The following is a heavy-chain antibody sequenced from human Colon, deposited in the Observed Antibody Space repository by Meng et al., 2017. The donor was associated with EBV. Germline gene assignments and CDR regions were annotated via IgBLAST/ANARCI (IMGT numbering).Heavy chain of an antibody. J-gene: IGHJ4*02. Sequence: QGHLQEAGPGLVKPSQTLSLTCTVAGGSISSGGYYWSWIRQHPGKGLEWIGYIYYSGSTYYNPSLKSRVTISIDTSKNQFSLKLSSVTAADTAVYYCARGPSRWLQFSFDYWGQGTLVTVSS. V-gene: IGHV4-31*03. CDR2: IYYSGST. CDR3: ARGPSRWLQFSFDY. D-gene: IGHD5-24*01. CDR1: GGSISSGGYY.